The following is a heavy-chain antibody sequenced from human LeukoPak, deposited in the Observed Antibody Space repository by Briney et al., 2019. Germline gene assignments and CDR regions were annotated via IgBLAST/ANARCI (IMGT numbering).Heavy chain of an antibody. CDR2: IYNSGRT. CDR1: DGSISTYY. Sequence: ASQTLSLTCTVSDGSISTYYWNWIRQPPGKGLEWIGNIYNSGRTDYNPSLKSRVTISVNLSKNQISLKVTSVTAADTAVYYCARDKGPYWYFDLWGRGTLVTVSS. CDR3: ARDKGPYWYFDL. J-gene: IGHJ2*01. V-gene: IGHV4-59*01.